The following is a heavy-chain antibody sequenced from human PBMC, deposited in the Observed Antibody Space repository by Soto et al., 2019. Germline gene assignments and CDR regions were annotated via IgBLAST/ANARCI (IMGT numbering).Heavy chain of an antibody. CDR3: ASPCGSGSYYAN. J-gene: IGHJ4*02. CDR2: IYHSGST. Sequence: PSETLSLTCAVSGGSISSSNWWSWVRQPPGKGLEWIGEIYHSGSTNYNPSLKSRVTISVDKSKNQFSLKLSSVTAADTAVYYCASPCGSGSYYANWGQGTLVTVSS. D-gene: IGHD3-10*01. CDR1: GGSISSSNW. V-gene: IGHV4-4*02.